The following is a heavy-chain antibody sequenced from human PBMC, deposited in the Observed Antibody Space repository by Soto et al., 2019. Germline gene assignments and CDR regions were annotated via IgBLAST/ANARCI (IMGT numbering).Heavy chain of an antibody. V-gene: IGHV1-2*02. D-gene: IGHD1-1*01. CDR1: GYTFTGYF. Sequence: ASVKVSCKASGYTFTGYFIHWVRQAPGQGLEWMGSINPNSGVTNYAERFQGRVTMTRDMSARTAYMDLSSLRSDDTAVYYCARDSYNHEGFYIWGQGKVVTVSS. CDR3: ARDSYNHEGFYI. J-gene: IGHJ3*02. CDR2: INPNSGVT.